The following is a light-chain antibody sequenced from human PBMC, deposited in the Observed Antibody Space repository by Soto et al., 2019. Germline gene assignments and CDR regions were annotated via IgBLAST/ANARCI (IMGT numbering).Light chain of an antibody. Sequence: AIRMTQSPSSFSASTGDRVTITCRASQGISSYLAWYQQKPGKAPKLLIYAASTLQSGVPSRFSGSGSGTDFTLIISCLQSEDFATYYCQQYYSYPITCGQGTRLEIK. J-gene: IGKJ5*01. CDR1: QGISSY. CDR2: AAS. CDR3: QQYYSYPIT. V-gene: IGKV1-8*01.